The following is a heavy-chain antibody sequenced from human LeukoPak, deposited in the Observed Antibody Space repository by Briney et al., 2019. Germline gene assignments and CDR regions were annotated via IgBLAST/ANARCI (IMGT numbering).Heavy chain of an antibody. CDR1: GFIFTTYA. CDR2: ISASGGST. CDR3: ANDQLLDYYYYYMDV. D-gene: IGHD2-2*01. J-gene: IGHJ6*03. V-gene: IGHV3-23*01. Sequence: PGGSLRLSCAASGFIFTTYAMSWVRQAPGKGLEWVSGISASGGSTYYADSVKGRFTISRDNSKNTLYLQMNSLRAEDTAVHYCANDQLLDYYYYYMDVWGKGTTVTVSS.